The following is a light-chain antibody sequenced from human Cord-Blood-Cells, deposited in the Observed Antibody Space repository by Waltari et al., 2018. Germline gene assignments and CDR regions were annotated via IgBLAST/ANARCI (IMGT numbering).Light chain of an antibody. J-gene: IGLJ2*01. V-gene: IGLV1-40*01. CDR2: GNS. CDR1: SSNIGAGYD. CDR3: QSYDSSLWV. Sequence: QSVLTQPPSVSGAPGQRVTISCTGRSSNIGAGYDVHWYQQLPGTAPKLLIYGNSNRPSAVPDRFSGSKSGTSASLAITGLQAEDEAYYYCQSYDSSLWVFGGGTKLTVL.